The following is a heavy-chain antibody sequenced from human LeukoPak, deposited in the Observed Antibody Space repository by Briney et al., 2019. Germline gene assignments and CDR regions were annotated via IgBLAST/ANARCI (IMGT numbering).Heavy chain of an antibody. CDR3: ARALPEGYYDSSGYYFAFDT. V-gene: IGHV1-69*05. CDR1: GGTFSSYA. CDR2: IIPIFGTA. Sequence: SVKVSCKASGGTFSSYAISWVRQAPGQGLEWMGRIIPIFGTANYAQKFQGRVTITTDESTSTAYMELSSLRAEDTAGYYCARALPEGYYDSSGYYFAFDTWGQGTMVTVSS. J-gene: IGHJ3*02. D-gene: IGHD3-22*01.